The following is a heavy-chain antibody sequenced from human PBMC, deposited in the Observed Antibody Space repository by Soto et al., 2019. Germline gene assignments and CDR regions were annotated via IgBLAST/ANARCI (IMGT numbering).Heavy chain of an antibody. CDR1: GFTFSNYW. Sequence: EVQLVESGGGLVQPGGSLGLSCAASGFTFSNYWIHWVRQGPGKGLVWLSRIKGDGATTDYADSAKGRFTVSRDNAKNIVYLQMDSLGAEDTAVYYCARAAAARPAAWYWGQGTLVTVSS. V-gene: IGHV3-74*01. D-gene: IGHD6-6*01. CDR2: IKGDGATT. J-gene: IGHJ4*02. CDR3: ARAAAARPAAWY.